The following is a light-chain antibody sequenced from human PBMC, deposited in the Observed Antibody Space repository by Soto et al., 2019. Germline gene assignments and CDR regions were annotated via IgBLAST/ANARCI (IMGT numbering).Light chain of an antibody. CDR1: QSVSSNY. Sequence: EIVLTQSPGTLSLSPGERATLSCRASQSVSSNYLAWYQQKPGQAPRLLIYAASSRATGIPDRFSGSGSGTDFTLTLSRLEPEDFAVYYCQQYDTSPSSFGQGTKLEIK. V-gene: IGKV3-20*01. CDR3: QQYDTSPSS. J-gene: IGKJ2*01. CDR2: AAS.